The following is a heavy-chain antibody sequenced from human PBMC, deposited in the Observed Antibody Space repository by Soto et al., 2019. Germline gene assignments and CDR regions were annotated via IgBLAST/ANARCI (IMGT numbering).Heavy chain of an antibody. D-gene: IGHD1-1*01. V-gene: IGHV3-21*01. CDR2: ISSGSSDT. J-gene: IGHJ4*02. CDR1: GFTFSRVS. CDR3: AKDKGVFNWATSYFDY. Sequence: PGGSLRLSCEASGFTFSRVSMNWVRQVPGKGLEWVASISSGSSDTWYADSVKGRFIISRDNAQNSLFLQMNTLRPEDTAMYYCAKDKGVFNWATSYFDYWGQGALVTVSS.